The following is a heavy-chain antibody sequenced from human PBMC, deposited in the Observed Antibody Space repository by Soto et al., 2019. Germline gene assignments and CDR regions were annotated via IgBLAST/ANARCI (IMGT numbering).Heavy chain of an antibody. Sequence: ASVKVSCKASGYTFTSYYMHWVRQAPGQGLEWMGIINHSGVSTSYAQKFQGRFTMTRDTSTSTVYMVLSSLRSEDTAVYYCARDKAFYCDSSGYYPIGYWGQGTMVTVSS. V-gene: IGHV1-46*01. CDR3: ARDKAFYCDSSGYYPIGY. J-gene: IGHJ4*02. D-gene: IGHD3-22*01. CDR2: INHSGVST. CDR1: GYTFTSYY.